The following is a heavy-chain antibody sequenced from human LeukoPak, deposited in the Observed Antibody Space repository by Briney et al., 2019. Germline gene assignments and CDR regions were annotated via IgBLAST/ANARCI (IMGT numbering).Heavy chain of an antibody. J-gene: IGHJ4*02. Sequence: GGSLRLSCAASGFTFSSYAMSLVRQSPGKGLEWVSAISGSGGSTYYADSVKGRFTISRDNSKNTLYLQMNSLRAEDTAVYYCAKDPSGQWLVDYWGQGTLVTVSS. CDR3: AKDPSGQWLVDY. D-gene: IGHD6-19*01. CDR1: GFTFSSYA. V-gene: IGHV3-23*01. CDR2: ISGSGGST.